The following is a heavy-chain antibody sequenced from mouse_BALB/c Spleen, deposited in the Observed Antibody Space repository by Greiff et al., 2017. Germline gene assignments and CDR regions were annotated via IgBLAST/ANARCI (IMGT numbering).Heavy chain of an antibody. CDR2: ISSGSSTI. Sequence: EVQGVESGGGLVQPGGSRKLSCAASGFTFSSFGMHWVRQAPEKGLEWVAYISSGSSTIYYADTVKGRFTISRDNPKNTLFLQMTSLRSEDTAMYYCARSGGYGSNWYFDVWGAGTTVTVSS. CDR3: ARSGGYGSNWYFDV. V-gene: IGHV5-17*02. CDR1: GFTFSSFG. D-gene: IGHD1-1*01. J-gene: IGHJ1*01.